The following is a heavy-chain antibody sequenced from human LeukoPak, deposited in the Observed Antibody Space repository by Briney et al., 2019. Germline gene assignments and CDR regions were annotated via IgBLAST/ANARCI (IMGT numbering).Heavy chain of an antibody. D-gene: IGHD3-22*01. CDR1: GGSIGSRRHH. CDR3: ARLDNSGYYTLDV. J-gene: IGHJ6*02. Sequence: SETLSLTCTVSGGSIGSRRHHWGWIRQPPGKGLEWIGSIFYSGSTYYNPSLRGRVTISVDTSTNHFSLKLNSVTAADTAVYYCARLDNSGYYTLDVWGQGTTVTVSS. CDR2: IFYSGST. V-gene: IGHV4-39*02.